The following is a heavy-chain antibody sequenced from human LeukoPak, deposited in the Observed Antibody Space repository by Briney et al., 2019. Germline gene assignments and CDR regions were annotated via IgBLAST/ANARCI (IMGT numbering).Heavy chain of an antibody. CDR2: IYYSGST. D-gene: IGHD3-10*01. CDR3: ARHGRSWDYYGSGSYDHY. Sequence: SETLSLTCTVSGGSISSYYWSWIRQPPEKGLEWIGYIYYSGSTNYNPSLRSRVTISVDTSKNQFSLKLSSVTAADTAVYYCARHGRSWDYYGSGSYDHYWGQGTLVTVSS. CDR1: GGSISSYY. V-gene: IGHV4-59*08. J-gene: IGHJ4*02.